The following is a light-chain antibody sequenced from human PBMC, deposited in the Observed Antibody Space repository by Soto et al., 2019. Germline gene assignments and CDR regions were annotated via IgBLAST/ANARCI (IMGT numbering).Light chain of an antibody. CDR1: QSVSSSY. J-gene: IGKJ5*01. CDR2: GAS. Sequence: EIVLTQSPGTLSLSPGERATLSCRASQSVSSSYLAWNQQKPGQAPRLLIYGASSRATGIPDRFSGSGSGTDFTRTISRLEPEDFAVYSCQQYGSPPFTFGQGTRLEIK. CDR3: QQYGSPPFT. V-gene: IGKV3-20*01.